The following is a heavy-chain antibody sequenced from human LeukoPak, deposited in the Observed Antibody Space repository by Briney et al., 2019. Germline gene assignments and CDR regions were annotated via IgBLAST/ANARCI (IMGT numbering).Heavy chain of an antibody. V-gene: IGHV3-21*01. CDR3: ARGGSSDGFDI. J-gene: IGHJ3*02. CDR2: ISDNIRST. CDR1: GFTFSSYN. Sequence: GGSLRLSCAASGFTFSSYNMNWVRQAPGKGLEWVSSISDNIRSTFYADSVKGRFTISRDNARNSLYLQMNSLRAEDTAVYYCARGGSSDGFDIWGQGTMVTVSS. D-gene: IGHD6-6*01.